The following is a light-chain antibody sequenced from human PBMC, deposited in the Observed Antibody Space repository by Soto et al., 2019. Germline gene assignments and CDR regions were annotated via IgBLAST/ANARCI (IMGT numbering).Light chain of an antibody. Sequence: DIQMTQSPSTLSAPVGDRVTITCLASQTISTSWARYQQQPGKAPKLLIYDVSTLKRGVPSRFSGSRSGTEFTLSISSLQPDDFATDYGPQYHTLAYTLGQGTSLESK. V-gene: IGKV1-5*01. CDR3: PQYHTLAYT. J-gene: IGKJ2*01. CDR1: QTISTS. CDR2: DVS.